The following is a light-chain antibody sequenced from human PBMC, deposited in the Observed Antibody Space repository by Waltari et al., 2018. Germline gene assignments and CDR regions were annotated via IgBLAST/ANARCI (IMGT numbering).Light chain of an antibody. V-gene: IGKV1-27*01. J-gene: IGKJ2*01. Sequence: DIQMTPFPSSLSESVGGRVTITCRASQGIRNYLAWFQHKPGQAPKLLIYAASTLQSGVPSRFSGSGSGTDFTLTISSLQPEDVATYYCQKYNSAPYTFGQGTKLDI. CDR2: AAS. CDR3: QKYNSAPYT. CDR1: QGIRNY.